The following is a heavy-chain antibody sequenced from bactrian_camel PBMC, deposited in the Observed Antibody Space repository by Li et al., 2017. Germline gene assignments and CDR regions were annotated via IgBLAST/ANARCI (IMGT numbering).Heavy chain of an antibody. Sequence: QLVESGGGLVQPGTSARLSCVASEFSLYMVWVRQAPGKGLEWVASIYTGSSPQYTGGETTFYADSVKGRFTISSAGNTLYLQMNSLKSEDTALYYCATKVGGTWYKRQFSTYWGQGTQVTVS. J-gene: IGHJ4*01. CDR1: EFSLY. CDR3: ATKVGGTWYKRQFSTY. D-gene: IGHD6*01. CDR2: IYTGSSPQYTGGETT. V-gene: IGHV3-2*01.